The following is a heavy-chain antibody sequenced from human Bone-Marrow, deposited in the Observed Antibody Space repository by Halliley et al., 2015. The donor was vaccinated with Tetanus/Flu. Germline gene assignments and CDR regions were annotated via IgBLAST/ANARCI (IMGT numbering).Heavy chain of an antibody. D-gene: IGHD1-1*01. CDR2: VNPEGTST. J-gene: IGHJ4*02. Sequence: WLSRVNPEGTSTNHADSVKGRFTLSRDNAKISVYLQMNSLTAADTAVYFCAREGTGIPESFDSWGQGTLVTVSS. CDR3: AREGTGIPESFDS. V-gene: IGHV3-74*01.